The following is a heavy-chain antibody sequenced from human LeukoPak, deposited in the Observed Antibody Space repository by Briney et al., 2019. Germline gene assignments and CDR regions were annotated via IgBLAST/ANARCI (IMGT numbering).Heavy chain of an antibody. Sequence: SETLSLTCTLSGYSISSGYYWGWIRQPPGKGLEWIGSISYSGTTYYNPSLKSRVTISVDTSKNQFSLKLNSVTAADTAVFYCAANSADYNTLGSSYKVWGQGTLVTVSS. CDR3: AANSADYNTLGSSYKV. CDR1: GYSISSGYY. CDR2: ISYSGTT. J-gene: IGHJ4*02. D-gene: IGHD3-10*01. V-gene: IGHV4-38-2*02.